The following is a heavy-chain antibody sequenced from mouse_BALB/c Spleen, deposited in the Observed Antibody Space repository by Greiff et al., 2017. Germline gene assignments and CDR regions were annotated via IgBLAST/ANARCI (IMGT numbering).Heavy chain of an antibody. CDR2: IYPGDGDT. J-gene: IGHJ3*01. Sequence: QVQLQQSGAELVRPGSSVKISCKASGYAFSSYWMNWVKQRPGQGLEWIGQIYPGDGDTNYNGKFKGKATLTADKSSSTAYMQLSSLTSEDSAVYFCARYGDLAEFAYWGQGTLVTVSA. V-gene: IGHV1-80*01. CDR1: GYAFSSYW. CDR3: ARYGDLAEFAY. D-gene: IGHD1-1*02.